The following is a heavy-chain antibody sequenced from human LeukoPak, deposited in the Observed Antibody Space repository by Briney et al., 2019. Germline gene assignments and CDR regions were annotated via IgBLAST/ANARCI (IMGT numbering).Heavy chain of an antibody. D-gene: IGHD6-19*01. J-gene: IGHJ4*02. CDR1: GFTFSSYA. V-gene: IGHV3-30-3*01. CDR2: ISYDGSNK. CDR3: AKADGYSSGWFYYFDY. Sequence: GGSLRLSCAASGFTFSSYAMHWVRQAPGKGLEWVAVISYDGSNKYYADSVKGRFTISRDNSKNTLYLQMNSLRAEDTAVYYCAKADGYSSGWFYYFDYWGQGTLVTVSS.